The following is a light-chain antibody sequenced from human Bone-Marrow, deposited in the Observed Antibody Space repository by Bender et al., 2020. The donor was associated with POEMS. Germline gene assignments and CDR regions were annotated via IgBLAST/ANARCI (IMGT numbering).Light chain of an antibody. Sequence: SYELTQPPSVSVSPGQTAKITCSGDELSKQYASWYQQKPGQSPALVIYQDRKRPSGIPERFSGSNSGNTATLTISGAQAMDEADYYCQAWDSSMQVFGTGTKVTVL. CDR3: QAWDSSMQV. CDR2: QDR. J-gene: IGLJ1*01. CDR1: ELSKQY. V-gene: IGLV3-1*01.